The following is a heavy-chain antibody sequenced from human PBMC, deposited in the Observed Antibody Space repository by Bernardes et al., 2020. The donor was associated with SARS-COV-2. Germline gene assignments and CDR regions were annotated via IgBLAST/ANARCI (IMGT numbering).Heavy chain of an antibody. CDR2: ISSSGSVM. CDR1: GFTFSDYY. J-gene: IGHJ5*02. D-gene: IGHD3-10*01. CDR3: AKGSYQYASGSPNWFDP. Sequence: GGSLRLSCAASGFTFSDYYMTWIRQAPGKGLEWISYISSSGSVMYYADSVRGRFTISRDNAKNSLYLQMNSLRAEDTAVYYCAKGSYQYASGSPNWFDPWGQGTLVTVSS. V-gene: IGHV3-11*01.